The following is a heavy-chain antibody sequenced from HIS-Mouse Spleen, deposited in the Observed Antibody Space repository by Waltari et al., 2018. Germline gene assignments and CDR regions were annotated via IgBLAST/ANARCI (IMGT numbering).Heavy chain of an antibody. Sequence: QLQLQESGPGLVTPSETLSLTCTVSGGSISSSSYYWGWIRQRPGKGLEWIGKIYSSGSTNYNQSRKSRVPISVDTSKNQFSLKLSAVTAADTAVYYCAREIPYSSSWYDWYFDLWGRGTLVTVSS. J-gene: IGHJ2*01. CDR2: IYSSGST. CDR3: AREIPYSSSWYDWYFDL. CDR1: GGSISSSSYY. V-gene: IGHV4-39*07. D-gene: IGHD6-13*01.